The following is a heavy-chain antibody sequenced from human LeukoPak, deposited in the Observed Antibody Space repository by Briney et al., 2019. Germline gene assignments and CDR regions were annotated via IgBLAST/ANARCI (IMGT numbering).Heavy chain of an antibody. Sequence: GASVKVSCKASGYTFTGFYIHWVRQAPGQGLEWMGRINPRIGDTNSARTFQGRVTMTRDRSISTAYMDLNRLTSDDTAVYYCARGAWDYDGKDYWGQGTLVTVSS. D-gene: IGHD1-7*01. CDR1: GYTFTGFY. J-gene: IGHJ4*02. CDR3: ARGAWDYDGKDY. CDR2: INPRIGDT. V-gene: IGHV1-2*06.